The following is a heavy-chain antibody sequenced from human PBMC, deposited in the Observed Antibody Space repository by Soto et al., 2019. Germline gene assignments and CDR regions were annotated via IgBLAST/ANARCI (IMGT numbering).Heavy chain of an antibody. J-gene: IGHJ4*02. V-gene: IGHV3-48*03. CDR2: ISGDANTI. CDR1: GFTLRSYE. Sequence: PGGSLRLSCAASGFTLRSYEMNWVRQAPGKGLEWVSYISGDANTIYYADSLKGRFTISRDDAKNSLYLQMNSLRAEDTAVYYCARDVEPAVGATDFDQWGQGTLVTVSS. D-gene: IGHD1-26*01. CDR3: ARDVEPAVGATDFDQ.